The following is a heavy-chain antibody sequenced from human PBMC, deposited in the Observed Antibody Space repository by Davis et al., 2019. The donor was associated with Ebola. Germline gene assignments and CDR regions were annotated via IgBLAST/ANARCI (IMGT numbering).Heavy chain of an antibody. CDR2: VHYTGAT. Sequence: SETLSPTCTVSGASITAYYWSWIRQPPGKVLEWIGYVHYTGATHYNASLKSRVTISVDTSNNQFSLILSSVTAADTAVYYCARLGSYGKCHYFDSWGQGTLVTVSS. D-gene: IGHD3-10*01. CDR3: ARLGSYGKCHYFDS. CDR1: GASITAYY. V-gene: IGHV4-59*08. J-gene: IGHJ4*02.